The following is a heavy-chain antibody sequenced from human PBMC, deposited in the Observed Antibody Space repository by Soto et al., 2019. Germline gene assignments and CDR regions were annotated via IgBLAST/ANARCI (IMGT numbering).Heavy chain of an antibody. Sequence: QVQLVQSGAEVKKPGSSVKVSCKASGGTFSRYAISWVRQAPGQGLEWMGGIIPIFGTANYAQKFQGRVTITADQSNSTANMELSSLRAEDTAVYYCASVAAYCGGDCYPDYWGQGTLVTVSS. J-gene: IGHJ4*02. CDR1: GGTFSRYA. D-gene: IGHD2-21*02. V-gene: IGHV1-69*12. CDR3: ASVAAYCGGDCYPDY. CDR2: IIPIFGTA.